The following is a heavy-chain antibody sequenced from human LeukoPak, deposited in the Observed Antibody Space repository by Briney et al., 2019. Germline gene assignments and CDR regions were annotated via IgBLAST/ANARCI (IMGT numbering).Heavy chain of an antibody. CDR3: ARDQGYQYYYYYMDV. Sequence: SVKVSCKASGGTFSSYAISWVRQAPGQGLEWMGGIIPIFGTANYAQKFQGRVTITADKSTSTAYMELSSLRSEDTAVYYCARDQGYQYYYYYMDVWGKGTTVTVSS. D-gene: IGHD2-2*01. J-gene: IGHJ6*03. CDR2: IIPIFGTA. V-gene: IGHV1-69*06. CDR1: GGTFSSYA.